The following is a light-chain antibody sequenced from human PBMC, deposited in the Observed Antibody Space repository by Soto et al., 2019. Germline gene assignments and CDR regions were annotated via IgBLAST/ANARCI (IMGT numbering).Light chain of an antibody. CDR1: QSISAW. Sequence: DIQMTQSPSTLSASVGDRVTITCRASQSISAWLAWYQQKPGKAPNLLIYDVSTLDSGVPSRFSGSASGTEFTLTISSSESDDFATYYCQQYHRYSTFGQGTRVDIK. J-gene: IGKJ1*01. CDR3: QQYHRYST. V-gene: IGKV1-5*01. CDR2: DVS.